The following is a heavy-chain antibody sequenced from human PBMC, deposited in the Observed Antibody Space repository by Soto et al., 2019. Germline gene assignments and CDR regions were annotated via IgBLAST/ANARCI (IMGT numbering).Heavy chain of an antibody. CDR2: ITGSGRDT. CDR3: AKNGLDNSPSAIDS. V-gene: IGHV3-23*01. D-gene: IGHD2-8*01. CDR1: GFTFRNNV. Sequence: GGSLRLSYAASGFTFRNNVLSWVRQAPGKGLDWVSGITGSGRDTYYADSVKGRFTISRDNSKNMVFLQMNSLRAEDTALYYCAKNGLDNSPSAIDSWGPGTLVTVSS. J-gene: IGHJ4*02.